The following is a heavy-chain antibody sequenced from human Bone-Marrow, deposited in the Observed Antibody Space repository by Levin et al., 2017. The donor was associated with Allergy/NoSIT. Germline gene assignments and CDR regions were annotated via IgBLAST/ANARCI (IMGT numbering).Heavy chain of an antibody. CDR2: IIPIFGTA. CDR3: ARAATPDYDPSGDYMDV. CDR1: GGTFSSYA. D-gene: IGHD3-3*01. V-gene: IGHV1-69*13. Sequence: VASVKVSCKASGGTFSSYAISWVRQAPGQGLEWMGGIIPIFGTANYAQKFQGRVTITADESTSTAYMELSSLRSEDTAVYYCARAATPDYDPSGDYMDVWGKGTTVTVSS. J-gene: IGHJ6*03.